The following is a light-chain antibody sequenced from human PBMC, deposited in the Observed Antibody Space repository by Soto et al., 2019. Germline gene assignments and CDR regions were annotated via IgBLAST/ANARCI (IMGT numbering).Light chain of an antibody. CDR2: GAS. CDR3: QQYGSSPFT. CDR1: QXVSSNY. J-gene: IGKJ3*01. Sequence: EIVLTQSPGTLXXXXXXXXXXSXRAXQXVSSNYLTWYQQKPGQAPRLLIYGASSRATGIPDRFSGSGSGTDFTLTISRLEPEDFAVYYCQQYGSSPFTXGPGTKVDIK. V-gene: IGKV3-20*01.